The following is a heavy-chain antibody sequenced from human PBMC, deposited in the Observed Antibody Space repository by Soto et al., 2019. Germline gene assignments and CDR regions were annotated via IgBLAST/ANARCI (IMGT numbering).Heavy chain of an antibody. Sequence: QVQLQESGPGLVKPSQTLSLTCTVSGGSISSGDYYWSWIRQPPGKGLEWIGYIYYSGSTYYNPSLKSRVTISVDTSKNQFSLKLSSVTAADTAVYYCARGLMVRGAHYYYYGMDVWGQGTTVTVSS. J-gene: IGHJ6*02. CDR1: GGSISSGDYY. CDR2: IYYSGST. D-gene: IGHD3-10*01. CDR3: ARGLMVRGAHYYYYGMDV. V-gene: IGHV4-30-4*01.